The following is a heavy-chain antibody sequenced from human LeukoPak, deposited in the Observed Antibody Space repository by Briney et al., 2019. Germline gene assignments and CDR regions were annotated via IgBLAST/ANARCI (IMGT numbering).Heavy chain of an antibody. CDR2: ISAYNGNT. J-gene: IGHJ3*02. CDR1: GYTFTSYG. V-gene: IGHV1-18*01. D-gene: IGHD3-22*01. Sequence: ASVKVSCKASGYTFTSYGISWVRQAPGQGLEWMGWISAYNGNTNYAQKLQGRVTMTTDTSTSTAYMELRSLRSEDTAVYYCATSPRGDSSGYYAFDIWGQGTMVTVSS. CDR3: ATSPRGDSSGYYAFDI.